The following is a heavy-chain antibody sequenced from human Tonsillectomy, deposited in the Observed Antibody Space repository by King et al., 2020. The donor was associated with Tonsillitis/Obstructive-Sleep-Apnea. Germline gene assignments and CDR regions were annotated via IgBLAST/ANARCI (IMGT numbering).Heavy chain of an antibody. Sequence: VRLVQSGGGLVQPGRSLRLSCTASGFTFGGYAMSWVRQAPGKGLEWVGFIRSKAYGGTTEYAASVKGRFTISRDDSKSIAYLQMNSLKIEATAVYYCTRSYGSSTSCYSWYFDLWGRGTLVTVSS. CDR1: GFTFGGYA. V-gene: IGHV3-49*04. J-gene: IGHJ2*01. CDR2: IRSKAYGGTT. CDR3: TRSYGSSTSCYSWYFDL. D-gene: IGHD2-2*01.